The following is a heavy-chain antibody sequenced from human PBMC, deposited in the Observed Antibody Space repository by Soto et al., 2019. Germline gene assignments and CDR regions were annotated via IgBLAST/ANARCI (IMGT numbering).Heavy chain of an antibody. V-gene: IGHV1-2*02. CDR1: GSTFTGYY. D-gene: IGHD4-4*01. CDR2: INPNSGGT. CDR3: ARGSVTTVKVWENWFDP. Sequence: ASVKVSCKSSGSTFTGYYMHWVLQAPGQGLEWMGWINPNSGGTNYAQKLQGRVTMTTDTSTSTAYMELRSLRSDDTAVYYCARGSVTTVKVWENWFDPWGQGTLVTVSS. J-gene: IGHJ5*02.